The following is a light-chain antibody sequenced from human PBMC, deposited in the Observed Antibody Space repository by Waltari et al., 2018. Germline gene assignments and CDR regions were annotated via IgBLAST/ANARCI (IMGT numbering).Light chain of an antibody. CDR3: QQSYSTPS. J-gene: IGKJ4*01. CDR1: QSISTY. V-gene: IGKV1-39*01. Sequence: DIQMTQSPSSLSASVGDRVTIPCRASQSISTYLNWYQEKPGKAPKLLIYAASSLQSGVPSRFSGSGSGTDFTLTISSLQPEDFATYYCQQSYSTPSFGGGTQVEIK. CDR2: AAS.